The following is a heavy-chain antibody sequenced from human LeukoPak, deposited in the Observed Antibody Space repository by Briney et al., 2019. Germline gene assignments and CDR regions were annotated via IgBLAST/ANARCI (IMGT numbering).Heavy chain of an antibody. CDR2: INHSGST. CDR3: ARYPRYYYDIFRRGNRAFDI. CDR1: GGSMSSSSYY. Sequence: SETLSLTCTVSGGSMSSSSYYWGWIRQPQGTGLEWIGEINHSGSTNYNPSLKSRVTISVDTSKNQFSLKLSSVTAADTAVYYCARYPRYYYDIFRRGNRAFDIWGQGTMVTVSS. J-gene: IGHJ3*02. V-gene: IGHV4-39*07. D-gene: IGHD3-22*01.